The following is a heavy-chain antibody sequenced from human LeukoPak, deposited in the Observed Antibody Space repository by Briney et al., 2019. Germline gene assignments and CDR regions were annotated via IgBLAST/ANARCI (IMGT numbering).Heavy chain of an antibody. D-gene: IGHD1-26*01. V-gene: IGHV4-30-4*08. CDR3: ARVRVGAHWFDP. J-gene: IGHJ5*02. CDR2: IYYSGST. Sequence: SQTLSLTCTVSGGSISSGDYYWSWIRQPPGKGLEWIGYIYYSGSTYYNPSLKSRVTISVDTSKNQFSLKLSSVTAADTAVYYCARVRVGAHWFDPWGQGTLVTVS. CDR1: GGSISSGDYY.